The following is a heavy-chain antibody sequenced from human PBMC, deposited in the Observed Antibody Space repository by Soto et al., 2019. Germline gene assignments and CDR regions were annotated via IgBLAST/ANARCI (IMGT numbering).Heavy chain of an antibody. V-gene: IGHV3-33*01. J-gene: IGHJ4*02. CDR1: GFTFSSYG. CDR3: ARDRGIAAAFDY. D-gene: IGHD6-13*01. Sequence: GGSLRLSCAASGFTFSSYGMHWVRQAPGKGLEWVAVIWYDGSNKYYADSVKGRFTISRDNSKNTLYLQMNSLRAEDTAVYYCARDRGIAAAFDYWGQGTLVTVSS. CDR2: IWYDGSNK.